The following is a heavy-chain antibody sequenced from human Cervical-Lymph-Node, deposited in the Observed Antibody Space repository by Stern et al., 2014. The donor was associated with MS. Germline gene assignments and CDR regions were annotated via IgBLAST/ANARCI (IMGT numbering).Heavy chain of an antibody. D-gene: IGHD6-19*01. CDR2: TSSSGSDR. J-gene: IGHJ5*02. CDR3: ARYRIAVDGNWFDT. V-gene: IGHV3-11*01. CDR1: GFSFSDFS. Sequence: QVQLVQSGGGLVKPGGSLRLSCAASGFSFSDFSMNWIRQAPGKGLEWVSYTSSSGSDRLYADSVKGRFTVSRDGAKNSVYLQMNSLRAEDTAIYYCARYRIAVDGNWFDTWGQGTLVSVSS.